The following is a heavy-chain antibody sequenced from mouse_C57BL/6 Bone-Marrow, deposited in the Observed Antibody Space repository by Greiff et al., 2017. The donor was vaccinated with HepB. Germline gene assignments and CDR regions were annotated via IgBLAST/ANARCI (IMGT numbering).Heavy chain of an antibody. CDR2: INPSTGGT. CDR1: GYSFTGYY. CDR3: ARGGGYYGSSYWYFDV. J-gene: IGHJ1*03. Sequence: EVKLMESGPELVKPGASVKISCKASGYSFTGYYMNWVKQSPEKSLEWIGEINPSTGGTTYNQKFKAKATLTVDKSSSTAYMQLKSLTSEDSAVYYCARGGGYYGSSYWYFDVWGRGTTVTVSS. D-gene: IGHD1-1*01. V-gene: IGHV1-42*01.